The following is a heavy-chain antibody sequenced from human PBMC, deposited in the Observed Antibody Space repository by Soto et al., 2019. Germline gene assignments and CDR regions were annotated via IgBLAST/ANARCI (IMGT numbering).Heavy chain of an antibody. V-gene: IGHV3-30*18. CDR3: AKTMITFRGVIDRFDY. D-gene: IGHD3-16*02. Sequence: QVQLVESGGGVVQPGRSLRLSCAASGFTFSSYGMHWVRQAPGKGLEWVAVISYDGSNKYYADSVKGRFTITRDNSKNTLYLQMSSLRAEDTAVYYCAKTMITFRGVIDRFDYWGQGTPGHRLL. J-gene: IGHJ4*02. CDR1: GFTFSSYG. CDR2: ISYDGSNK.